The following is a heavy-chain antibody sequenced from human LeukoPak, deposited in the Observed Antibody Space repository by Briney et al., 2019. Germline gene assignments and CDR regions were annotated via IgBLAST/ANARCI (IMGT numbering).Heavy chain of an antibody. Sequence: GGSLRLSCAASGFIFSTYWMSWVRQAPGKGLEWVANIKQDGGEEHYVDSVKGRFTISRDNAKNSLHLQMNSLRAEDTAVYYCARDKSADYGDSYFDSWGQGILVTVSS. CDR3: ARDKSADYGDSYFDS. V-gene: IGHV3-7*01. CDR1: GFIFSTYW. D-gene: IGHD4-17*01. J-gene: IGHJ4*02. CDR2: IKQDGGEE.